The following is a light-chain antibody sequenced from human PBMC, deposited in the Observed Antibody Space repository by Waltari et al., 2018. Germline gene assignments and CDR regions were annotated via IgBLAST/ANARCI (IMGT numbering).Light chain of an antibody. Sequence: DIPMTQSPSTLSASVGDTVTTTCRASQNIKIWLTWYQQKPGKAPNLLIYKASSLQSGVPSRFSGSGSGTEFALTINSLQPDDFATDYCQQYDTYPWTFGHGTKVEIK. CDR2: KAS. CDR3: QQYDTYPWT. V-gene: IGKV1-5*03. J-gene: IGKJ1*01. CDR1: QNIKIW.